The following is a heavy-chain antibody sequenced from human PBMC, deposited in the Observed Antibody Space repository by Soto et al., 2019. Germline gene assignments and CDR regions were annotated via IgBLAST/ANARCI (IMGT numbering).Heavy chain of an antibody. CDR1: GASLLSSY. Sequence: VQLQESGPGLVKPSETLSLSCTVSGASLLSSYWSWVRQPAGMGLEWLGHICSSGRTSYNPSLTNRLSLSIDTSQNTFSITLSSVTAADTAVNYCATVWDEKYFDPWGQGSCVTVSS. CDR3: ATVWDEKYFDP. D-gene: IGHD1-26*01. V-gene: IGHV4-4*07. J-gene: IGHJ4*02. CDR2: ICSSGRT.